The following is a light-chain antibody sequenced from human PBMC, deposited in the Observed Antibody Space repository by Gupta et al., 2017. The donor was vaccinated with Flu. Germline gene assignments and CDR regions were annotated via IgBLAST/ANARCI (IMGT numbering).Light chain of an antibody. CDR3: QQTSTTPCT. CDR1: QSISSR. V-gene: IGKV1-39*01. CDR2: DAS. Sequence: DIQLTQSPSALSASIGDRVTITCRASQSISSRLNWYQQKPGKAPKLLIYDASSLQSGVPSRFYGGGSGTDFTLTIGSLQPEDFAAYFCQQTSTTPCTFGPGPKWTSN. J-gene: IGKJ3*01.